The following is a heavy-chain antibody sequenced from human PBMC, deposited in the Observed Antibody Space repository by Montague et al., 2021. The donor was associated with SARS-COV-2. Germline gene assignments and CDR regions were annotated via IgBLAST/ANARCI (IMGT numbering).Heavy chain of an antibody. CDR3: TRGAPGY. J-gene: IGHJ4*02. V-gene: IGHV4-34*01. CDR2: ISHSGSA. Sequence: SETLSLTCAVYGGSFSDYKWTWIRQSPGTGLEWLGQISHSGSANYNPSLKSRVTISVDTAKNQSSLTLTSVTVADTAVYYCTRGAPGYWGQGTLVTVSS. CDR1: GGSFSDYK.